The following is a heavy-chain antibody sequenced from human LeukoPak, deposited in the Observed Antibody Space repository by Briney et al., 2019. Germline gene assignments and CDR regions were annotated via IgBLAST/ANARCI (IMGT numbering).Heavy chain of an antibody. J-gene: IGHJ3*02. V-gene: IGHV3-23*01. D-gene: IGHD2-15*01. Sequence: GGSLRLSCAASGFTFSSYAMSWVRQAPGKGPEWVSAISHSGGTTYYADSVKGRFTITRDNSKNTPYLQMNSLRAEDTAVYYCAKANVKYCSGGSCFDAFDIWGQGTMVTVSS. CDR2: ISHSGGTT. CDR3: AKANVKYCSGGSCFDAFDI. CDR1: GFTFSSYA.